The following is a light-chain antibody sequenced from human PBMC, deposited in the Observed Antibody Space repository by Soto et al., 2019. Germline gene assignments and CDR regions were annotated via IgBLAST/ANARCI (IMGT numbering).Light chain of an antibody. V-gene: IGKV3-20*01. CDR1: QSVSIN. CDR2: ATS. J-gene: IGKJ1*01. Sequence: EIVMTQSPATLSVSPGERATLSCRASQSVSINLAWYQQKPGQAPRLLIYATSSRATGIPDRFSGSGSGTDFTLTISRLEPEDSAMYYCQRYGSSPPWTFGQGTKVDIK. CDR3: QRYGSSPPWT.